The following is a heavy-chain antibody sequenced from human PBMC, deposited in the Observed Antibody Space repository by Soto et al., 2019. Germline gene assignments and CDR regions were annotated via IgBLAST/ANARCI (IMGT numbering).Heavy chain of an antibody. CDR1: GGTFSSYA. CDR2: IIPIFGTA. D-gene: IGHD2-2*01. V-gene: IGHV1-69*01. J-gene: IGHJ3*02. CDR3: ARWTDIVVVPAATYAFDI. Sequence: QVQLVQSGAEVKKPGSSVKVSCKASGGTFSSYANSWVRQAPGQGLEWMGGIIPIFGTANYAQKFQGRVTITADESTSTAYMELSSLRSEDTAVYYCARWTDIVVVPAATYAFDIWGQGTMVTVSS.